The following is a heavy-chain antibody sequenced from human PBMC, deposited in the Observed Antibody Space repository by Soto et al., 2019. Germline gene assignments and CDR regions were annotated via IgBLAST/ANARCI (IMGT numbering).Heavy chain of an antibody. CDR2: SNHSGST. Sequence: QVQLQQWGAGLLKPSETLSLTCAVYGGSFSGYYWSWIRQPPGKGLEWIGESNHSGSTNYNPSLKTRLTISVDTTKNQFSLKLSSVTAADTAVYYCASGVVPAAGHNYYYMDVWGKGTTVTVSS. CDR3: ASGVVPAAGHNYYYMDV. V-gene: IGHV4-34*01. D-gene: IGHD2-2*01. CDR1: GGSFSGYY. J-gene: IGHJ6*03.